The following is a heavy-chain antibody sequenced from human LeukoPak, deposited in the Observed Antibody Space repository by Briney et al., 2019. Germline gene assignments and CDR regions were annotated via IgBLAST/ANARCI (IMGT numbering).Heavy chain of an antibody. V-gene: IGHV3-23*01. CDR3: ADSNYWYPVDY. CDR1: GFTFSNYA. CDR2: ITKSGDNT. J-gene: IGHJ4*02. Sequence: GGSLRLSCAASGFTFSNYAMRRVRQAPGKGLEWVSSITKSGDNTYYTDSVKGRFTISRDNSKNTLYLQMRSLRAEDTALYYCADSNYWYPVDYWGRGTLVTVSS. D-gene: IGHD4-11*01.